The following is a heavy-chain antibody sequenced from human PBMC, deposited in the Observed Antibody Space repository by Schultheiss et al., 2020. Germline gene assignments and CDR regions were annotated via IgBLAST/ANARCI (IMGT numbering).Heavy chain of an antibody. D-gene: IGHD6-13*01. CDR2: INHSGST. CDR1: GGSFSGYY. J-gene: IGHJ4*02. V-gene: IGHV4-34*01. Sequence: SETLSLTCAVYGGSFSGYYWSWIRQPPGKGLEWIGEINHSGSTNYNPSLKSRVTISLDTSKNQFSLRLSSVTAADTAVYYCASARYGSTWPLDYWGQGTLVTVSS. CDR3: ASARYGSTWPLDY.